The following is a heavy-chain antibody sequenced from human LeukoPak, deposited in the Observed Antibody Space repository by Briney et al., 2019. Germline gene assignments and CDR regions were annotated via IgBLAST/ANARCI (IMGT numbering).Heavy chain of an antibody. CDR3: ARDLRSVDY. V-gene: IGHV1-2*06. D-gene: IGHD3-16*01. J-gene: IGHJ4*02. CDR1: GYTFTVYY. Sequence: ASVKVSCKASGYTFTVYYIHWVRQAPGQGLEWMGRINPNNGGTNYAQKFQGRVTMTRDTSISTAYMELSRLRSDDTAVYYCARDLRSVDYWGQGTLVTVSS. CDR2: INPNNGGT.